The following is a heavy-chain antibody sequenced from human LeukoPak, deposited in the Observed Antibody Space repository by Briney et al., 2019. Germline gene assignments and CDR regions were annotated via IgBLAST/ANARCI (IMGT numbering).Heavy chain of an antibody. J-gene: IGHJ1*01. Sequence: PGGSLRLSCAASGFTFSSYEMNWVRQAPGKGLAWVSYISSSGSTIYYADSVKGRFTISRDNAKTSLYLQMDSLRAEDTAVYYCARGGYDYSDYWYFQHWGQGSLVTVSS. CDR3: ARGGYDYSDYWYFQH. V-gene: IGHV3-48*03. CDR1: GFTFSSYE. D-gene: IGHD4-11*01. CDR2: ISSSGSTI.